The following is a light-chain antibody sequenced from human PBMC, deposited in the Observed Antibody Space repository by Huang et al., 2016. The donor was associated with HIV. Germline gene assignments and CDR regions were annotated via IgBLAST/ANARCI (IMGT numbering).Light chain of an antibody. V-gene: IGKV3-20*01. CDR1: QTVPHYH. Sequence: EVVLTQSPGILSFSPGETATLSCRANQTVPHYHLAWYQQKAGQAPRLLIYGASTRATGIPDRFSGSGSGTDFLLTISRLEPEDFAMYYCQQYGDSPFIFGGGAKVEIK. CDR2: GAS. J-gene: IGKJ4*01. CDR3: QQYGDSPFI.